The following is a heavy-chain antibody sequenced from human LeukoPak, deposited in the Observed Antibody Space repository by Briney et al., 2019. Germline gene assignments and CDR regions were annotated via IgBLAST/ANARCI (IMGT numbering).Heavy chain of an antibody. CDR1: GFTFSSYA. CDR2: IKEDGSAK. Sequence: GGSLRLSCAASGFTFSSYAMHWVRQAPGKGLEWVANIKEDGSAKGYVDTVKGRFTISRDNAQNLLYLQMNTLRAEDTAVYYCARGGKHSVDYWGPGTLVTVSS. V-gene: IGHV3-7*03. CDR3: ARGGKHSVDY. D-gene: IGHD3-3*02. J-gene: IGHJ4*02.